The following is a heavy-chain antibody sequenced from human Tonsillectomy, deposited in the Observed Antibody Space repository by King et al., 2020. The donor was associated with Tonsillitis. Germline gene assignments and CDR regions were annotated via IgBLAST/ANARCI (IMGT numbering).Heavy chain of an antibody. CDR2: ISYDGSNK. J-gene: IGHJ4*02. D-gene: IGHD1-26*01. CDR3: AKDESGSYLFDY. Sequence: QVQLVESGGGVVQPGRSLRLSCAASGFTFSSYGMHWVRQAPGKGREWVAVISYDGSNKYYADSVKGRFTISRDNSKNTLYLQMNSLRAEDTAVYYCAKDESGSYLFDYWGQGTLVTVSS. V-gene: IGHV3-30*18. CDR1: GFTFSSYG.